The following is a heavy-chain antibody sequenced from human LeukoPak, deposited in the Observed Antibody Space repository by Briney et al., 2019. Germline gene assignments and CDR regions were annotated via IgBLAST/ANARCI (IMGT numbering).Heavy chain of an antibody. Sequence: SETLSLTCNVSGGSISSSGYYWAWIRQPPGKGLEWIGSIYYSGSTYYNPSLKSRVTISVDTSKNQFSLKLSSVTAADTAVYYCARHFLAAAGLDYWGQGTLVTVSS. J-gene: IGHJ4*02. CDR2: IYYSGST. CDR1: GGSISSSGYY. D-gene: IGHD6-13*01. V-gene: IGHV4-39*01. CDR3: ARHFLAAAGLDY.